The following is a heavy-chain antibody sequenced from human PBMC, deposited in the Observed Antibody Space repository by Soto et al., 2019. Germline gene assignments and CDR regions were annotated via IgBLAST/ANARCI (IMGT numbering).Heavy chain of an antibody. CDR1: GGSFSGYY. J-gene: IGHJ5*02. CDR2: INHSGST. CDR3: ARDGNRFGNWFDP. Sequence: PSETLSLTCAVYGGSFSGYYWSWIRQPPGKGLEWIGEINHSGSTNYNPSLKSRVTISVDTSKNQFSLNNLRAEDTALYYCARDGNRFGNWFDPWGQGTLVTVSS. D-gene: IGHD2-15*01. V-gene: IGHV4-34*01.